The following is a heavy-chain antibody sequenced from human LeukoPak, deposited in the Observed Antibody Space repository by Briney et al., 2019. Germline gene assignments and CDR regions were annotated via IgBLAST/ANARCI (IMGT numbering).Heavy chain of an antibody. CDR2: INHSGST. J-gene: IGHJ3*02. D-gene: IGHD4-23*01. Sequence: PSETLSLTCAVYGGSFSGYYWSWIRQPPGKGLEWIGEINHSGSTNYNPSLKSRVTISVDTSKNQFSLKLSSVTAADTAVYYCARGTAVVNQSAFDIWGQGTMVTVSS. CDR1: GGSFSGYY. V-gene: IGHV4-34*01. CDR3: ARGTAVVNQSAFDI.